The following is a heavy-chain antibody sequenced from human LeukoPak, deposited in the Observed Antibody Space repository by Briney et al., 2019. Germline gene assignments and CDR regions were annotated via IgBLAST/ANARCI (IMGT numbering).Heavy chain of an antibody. CDR1: GFTFGGYG. CDR3: TRYNNDHFDY. V-gene: IGHV3-33*01. J-gene: IGHJ4*02. CDR2: IAYDGSRA. Sequence: RSLRLSCAASGFTFGGYGMHWFRPTPGKGREWVAVIAYDGSRAFYADSVKGRFTIARDNSKNTMSVQMDDLRAEDTAVYYCTRYNNDHFDYWGQGTLVTVSS. D-gene: IGHD1-14*01.